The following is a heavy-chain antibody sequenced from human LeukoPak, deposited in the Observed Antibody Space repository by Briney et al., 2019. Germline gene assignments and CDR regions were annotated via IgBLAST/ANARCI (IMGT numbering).Heavy chain of an antibody. CDR3: AREYYYDSSGNEGAFDI. CDR1: GGSISSYY. V-gene: IGHV4-59*01. D-gene: IGHD3-22*01. Sequence: SETLSLTCTVSGGSISSYYWSWIRQPPGKGLEWIGYIYYSGSTNYNPSLKSRVTISVDTSKNQFSLKLSSVTAADTAVYYCAREYYYDSSGNEGAFDIWGQGTVVTVSS. CDR2: IYYSGST. J-gene: IGHJ3*02.